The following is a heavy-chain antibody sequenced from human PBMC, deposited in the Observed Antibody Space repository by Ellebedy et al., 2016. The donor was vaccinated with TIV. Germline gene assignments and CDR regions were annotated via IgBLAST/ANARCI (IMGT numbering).Heavy chain of an antibody. Sequence: GSLRLSCTVSGGSISSYFWSWIRQPPGKGLERIGYIDYSGNTNYNPSLQSPVTVSVDTSKNPFSLRLSSVTAADTAVYFCARHDPRYYESSGFYYGGWFDPWGQGTLVTVSS. V-gene: IGHV4-59*08. CDR3: ARHDPRYYESSGFYYGGWFDP. J-gene: IGHJ5*02. D-gene: IGHD3-22*01. CDR2: IDYSGNT. CDR1: GGSISSYF.